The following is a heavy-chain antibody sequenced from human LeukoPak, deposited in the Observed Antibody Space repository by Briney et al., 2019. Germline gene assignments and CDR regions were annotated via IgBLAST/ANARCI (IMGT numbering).Heavy chain of an antibody. J-gene: IGHJ4*02. Sequence: GGSLRLSCAASGFSVSNKYMSWVRQAPGKGLECVSVIYDGGNTYYADSVKGRFTISRDNSKNTLYLQLNSLTAEVTAVYYCARGGASELYYFDYWGQGTLVTVSS. CDR3: ARGGASELYYFDY. CDR1: GFSVSNKY. V-gene: IGHV3-53*01. CDR2: IYDGGNT. D-gene: IGHD2-15*01.